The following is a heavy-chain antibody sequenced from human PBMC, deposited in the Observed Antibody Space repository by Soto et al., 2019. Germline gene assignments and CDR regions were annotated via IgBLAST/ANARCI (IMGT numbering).Heavy chain of an antibody. D-gene: IGHD3-3*01. Sequence: SETLSLTCTVSGVSISSFYWSWIRQPAGKGLEWIGRIYSSEIINYNPSLKSRVTISVDTSKNQFSLKLSSVTAADTAVYYCARDSAITIFGVALASYGMDVWGQGTTVTVSS. V-gene: IGHV4-4*07. CDR2: IYSSEII. CDR3: ARDSAITIFGVALASYGMDV. J-gene: IGHJ6*02. CDR1: GVSISSFY.